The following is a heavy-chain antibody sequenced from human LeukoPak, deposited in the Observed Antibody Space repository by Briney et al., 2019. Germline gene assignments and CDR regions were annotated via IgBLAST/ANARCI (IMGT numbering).Heavy chain of an antibody. V-gene: IGHV4-61*08. CDR2: IYYSGST. CDR1: GGSISSGGYY. CDR3: ARDNSSGFDY. J-gene: IGHJ4*02. D-gene: IGHD6-19*01. Sequence: SETLSLTCTVSGGSISSGGYYWSWIRQHPGKGLEWIGYIYYSGSTYYNPSLKSRVTISVDTSKNQFSLKLSSVTAADTAVYYCARDNSSGFDYWGQGTLVTVSS.